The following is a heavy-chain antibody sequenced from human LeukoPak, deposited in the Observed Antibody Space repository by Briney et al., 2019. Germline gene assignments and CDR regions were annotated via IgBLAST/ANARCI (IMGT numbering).Heavy chain of an antibody. V-gene: IGHV4-34*01. CDR3: ARLAWKRVGDYYFDY. CDR1: GGSFSGGY. D-gene: IGHD1-26*01. J-gene: IGHJ4*02. Sequence: PSETLSLTCVVYGGSFSGGYWSWIRQPPGRGLEWIGEINHSGRTNYNPSLKSRVTISVDTSKNQFSLKLSSVTAADTAVYYCARLAWKRVGDYYFDYWGQGTLVTVSS. CDR2: INHSGRT.